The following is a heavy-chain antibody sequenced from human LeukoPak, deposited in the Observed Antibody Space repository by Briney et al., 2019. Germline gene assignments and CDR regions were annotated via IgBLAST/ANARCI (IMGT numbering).Heavy chain of an antibody. CDR2: ISAYNGNT. V-gene: IGHV1-18*04. CDR1: GYTFTDYY. Sequence: GASVKVSCKASGYTFTDYYIHWVRQAPGQGLEWMGWISAYNGNTNYAQKLQGRVTMTTDTSTSTAYMELRSLRSDDTAVYYCARGGVAVAGTYYYYYYMDVWGKGTTVTVSS. J-gene: IGHJ6*03. CDR3: ARGGVAVAGTYYYYYYMDV. D-gene: IGHD6-19*01.